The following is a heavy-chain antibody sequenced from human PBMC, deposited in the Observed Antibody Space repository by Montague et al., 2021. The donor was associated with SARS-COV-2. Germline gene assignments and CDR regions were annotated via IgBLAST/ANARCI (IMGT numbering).Heavy chain of an antibody. J-gene: IGHJ6*03. CDR1: GFSLSTSGVG. CDR3: AHRQAAADDYALWSGYVPDLGGYYYYYMDV. V-gene: IGHV2-5*01. Sequence: PALVKPTQTLTLTCTFSGFSLSTSGVGVGWIRQPPGKALEWLALIYWNDDKRYSPSLKSRLPITKDTSKNPVVLTMTNMDPVDTATYYCAHRQAAADDYALWSGYVPDLGGYYYYYMDVWGKGTTVTVSS. D-gene: IGHD3-3*01. CDR2: IYWNDDK.